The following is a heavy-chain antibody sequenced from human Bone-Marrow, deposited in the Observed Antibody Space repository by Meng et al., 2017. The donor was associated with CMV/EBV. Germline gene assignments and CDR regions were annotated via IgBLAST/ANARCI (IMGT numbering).Heavy chain of an antibody. CDR2: ISAYNGNT. CDR1: GYTFTSYG. V-gene: IGHV1-18*01. CDR3: ARGFYGIPDDY. J-gene: IGHJ4*02. D-gene: IGHD1-14*01. Sequence: ASVKVSCKASGYTFTSYGITWVRQAPGQGLEWMGWISAYNGNTNYAQKLQGRVTMTTDTPPTTAYMELRSLRSDDTAVYYCARGFYGIPDDYWGQGTLVTVSS.